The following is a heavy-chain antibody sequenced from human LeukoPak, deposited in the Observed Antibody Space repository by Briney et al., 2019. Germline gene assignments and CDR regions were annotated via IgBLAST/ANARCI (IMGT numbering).Heavy chain of an antibody. CDR1: GFTLSRYG. J-gene: IGHJ4*02. CDR3: ARVGKNGWDFDH. D-gene: IGHD6-19*01. Sequence: GRSLRLSCAPSGFTLSRYGTHWVRQAPGKGLAWVAKIIEGGDLTYYVDSVKGRFTISRDNTKNSLYLQMTSLRADDTAVYYCARVGKNGWDFDHWGQGTLVTVSS. V-gene: IGHV3-7*01. CDR2: IIEGGDLT.